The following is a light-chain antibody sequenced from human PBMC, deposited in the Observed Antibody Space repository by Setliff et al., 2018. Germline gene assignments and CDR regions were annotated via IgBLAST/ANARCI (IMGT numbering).Light chain of an antibody. CDR3: SSYTSSTTKI. V-gene: IGLV2-14*01. Sequence: QSVLTQPASVSGSPGQSITISCTGTSNDIGGYKYVSWYQQHPGKAPKLMIYEVSNRPSGVSDRFSGSKSGNTASLTISGLQAEDEADYYCSSYTSSTTKIFGGGTKSPS. CDR2: EVS. J-gene: IGLJ2*01. CDR1: SNDIGGYKY.